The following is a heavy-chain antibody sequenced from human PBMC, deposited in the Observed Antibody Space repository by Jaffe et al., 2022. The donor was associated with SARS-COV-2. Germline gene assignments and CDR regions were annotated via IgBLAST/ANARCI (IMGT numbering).Heavy chain of an antibody. V-gene: IGHV3-23*01. J-gene: IGHJ4*02. D-gene: IGHD5-18*01. CDR3: TKESPYSSSSPRNYYFDF. CDR2: ISGSDGRT. Sequence: EVQLLESGGGLVQPGGSLRLSCAASGFTFSNYAMSWVRQAPGKGLDWVSAISGSDGRTFYADSVKGRFTISRDNSKNTLSLQMNSLRAEDTALYYCTKESPYSSSSPRNYYFDFWGQGTLVTVSS. CDR1: GFTFSNYA.